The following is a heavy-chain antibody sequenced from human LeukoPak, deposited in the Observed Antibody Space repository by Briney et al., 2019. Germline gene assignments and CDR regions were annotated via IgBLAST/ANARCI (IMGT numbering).Heavy chain of an antibody. CDR1: GFTFSSYW. D-gene: IGHD2-15*01. Sequence: PGGSLRLSCAASGFTFSSYWMHWVRQAPGKGLVWVSRINSDGSSTSYADSVKGRFTISRDNSKNTLYLQMNSLRAEDTAVYYCAKDPIVVVVAATPNWFDPWGQGTLVTVSS. V-gene: IGHV3-74*01. CDR3: AKDPIVVVVAATPNWFDP. J-gene: IGHJ5*02. CDR2: INSDGSST.